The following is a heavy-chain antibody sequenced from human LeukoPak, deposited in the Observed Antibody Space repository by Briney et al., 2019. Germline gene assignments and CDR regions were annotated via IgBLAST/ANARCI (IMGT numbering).Heavy chain of an antibody. J-gene: IGHJ6*03. V-gene: IGHV3-7*01. CDR3: AGTYYYDSSGYQTYYYYMDV. CDR1: GFTFRSYW. Sequence: GGSLRLSCAASGFTFRSYWMSWVRQAPGKGLEWVASIKEDGSEKYYVDSVKGRFTISRDNAKNSLYLQMNSLRAEDTAVYYCAGTYYYDSSGYQTYYYYMDVWGKGTTVTVSS. D-gene: IGHD3-22*01. CDR2: IKEDGSEK.